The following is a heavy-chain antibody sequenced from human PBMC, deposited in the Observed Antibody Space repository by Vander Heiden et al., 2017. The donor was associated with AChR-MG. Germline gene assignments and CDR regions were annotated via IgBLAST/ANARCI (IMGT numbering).Heavy chain of an antibody. CDR2: IYYSGST. CDR1: GGSISSYY. V-gene: IGHV4-59*08. Sequence: QVQLQESGPGLVKPSETLSLTCTVSGGSISSYYWSWIRQPPGKGLEWIGYIYYSGSTNYNPSLKSRVTISVDTSKNQFSLKLSSVTAADTAVYYCARRQSYYDSSGYYLYDAFDIWGQGTMVTVSS. J-gene: IGHJ3*02. D-gene: IGHD3-22*01. CDR3: ARRQSYYDSSGYYLYDAFDI.